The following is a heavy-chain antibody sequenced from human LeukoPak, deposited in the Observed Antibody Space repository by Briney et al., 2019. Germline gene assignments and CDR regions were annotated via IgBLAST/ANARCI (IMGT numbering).Heavy chain of an antibody. J-gene: IGHJ4*02. Sequence: GSLRLSCAASGFTFSGSAMHWVRQASGKGLEWVGRIRSKANSYATAYAASVKGRFTISRDDSKNTAYLQMNSLKTEDTAVYYCTTRVTHEVPGSIAYWGQGTLVTVSS. CDR2: IRSKANSYAT. V-gene: IGHV3-73*01. CDR1: GFTFSGSA. CDR3: TTRVTHEVPGSIAY. D-gene: IGHD3-10*01.